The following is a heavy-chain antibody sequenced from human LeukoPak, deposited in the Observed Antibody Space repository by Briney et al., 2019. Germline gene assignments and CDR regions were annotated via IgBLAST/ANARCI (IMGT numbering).Heavy chain of an antibody. V-gene: IGHV1-69*13. CDR2: IIPIFGTA. D-gene: IGHD3-10*01. CDR1: GGTFSSYA. CDR3: ASKNVLLWFGESRGYYYYGMDV. J-gene: IGHJ6*04. Sequence: SVKVSCKASGGTFSSYAISWVRQAPGQGLEWMGGIIPIFGTANYAQKFQGRVTITADEYTSTAYMELSSLRSEDTAVYYCASKNVLLWFGESRGYYYYGMDVWGKGTTVTVSS.